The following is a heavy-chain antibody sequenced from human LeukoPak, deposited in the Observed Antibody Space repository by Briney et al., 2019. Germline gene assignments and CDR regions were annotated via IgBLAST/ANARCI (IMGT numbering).Heavy chain of an antibody. J-gene: IGHJ3*02. Sequence: PSETLSLTCTVSGGSISSYYWSWIRQPPGKGLEWIGYIYYSGSTNYNPSLKGRVTISVDTSKNQFSLKLSSVTAADTAAYYCARELRPYYYDSSGYSDAFDIWGQGTMVTVSS. CDR1: GGSISSYY. D-gene: IGHD3-22*01. CDR2: IYYSGST. CDR3: ARELRPYYYDSSGYSDAFDI. V-gene: IGHV4-59*01.